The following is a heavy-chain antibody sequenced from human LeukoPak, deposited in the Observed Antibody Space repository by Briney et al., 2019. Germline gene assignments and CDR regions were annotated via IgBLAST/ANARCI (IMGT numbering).Heavy chain of an antibody. V-gene: IGHV1-2*02. CDR2: INPNSGGT. Sequence: ASVKVSCKASGYTFTGYYMHWVRQAPGQGLEWMGWINPNSGGTNYAQKFQDRVTMTRDTSISTAYMELSRLRSDDTAVYYCARAGGFRITMVRGVPRNAFDIWGQGTMVTVSS. CDR3: ARAGGFRITMVRGVPRNAFDI. D-gene: IGHD3-10*01. J-gene: IGHJ3*02. CDR1: GYTFTGYY.